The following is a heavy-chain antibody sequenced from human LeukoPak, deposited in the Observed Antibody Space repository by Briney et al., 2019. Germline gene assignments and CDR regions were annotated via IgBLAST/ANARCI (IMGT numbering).Heavy chain of an antibody. CDR2: MNPNSGNT. CDR1: GYTFTSYD. D-gene: IGHD3-10*01. Sequence: ASVKVSCKASGYTFTSYDINWVRQATGQGLEWMGWMNPNSGNTGYAQKFQGRVTMTRNTSISTAYMELSSLRSEDTAVYYCARVLWSWNAFDIWGQGIMVTVSS. CDR3: ARVLWSWNAFDI. J-gene: IGHJ3*02. V-gene: IGHV1-8*01.